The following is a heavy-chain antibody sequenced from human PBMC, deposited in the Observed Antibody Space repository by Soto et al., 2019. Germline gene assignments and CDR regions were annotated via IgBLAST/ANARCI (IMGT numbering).Heavy chain of an antibody. V-gene: IGHV1-46*02. D-gene: IGHD3-16*01. CDR1: GYTFQNYH. CDR3: ARDLWGSWTVDY. J-gene: IGHJ4*02. Sequence: QVQLVQSGAEVKEPGASVRVSCKASGYTFQNYHMHWVRQAPGQGLEWMGIIHTSGEKTTYAQKFQGRRAMTRDTSMRTSYMELSSLTSEDTAVYYCARDLWGSWTVDYWGQGTLVTVSS. CDR2: IHTSGEKT.